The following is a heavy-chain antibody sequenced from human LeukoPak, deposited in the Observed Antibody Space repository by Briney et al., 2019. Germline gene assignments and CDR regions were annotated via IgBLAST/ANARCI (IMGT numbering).Heavy chain of an antibody. V-gene: IGHV4-59*08. CDR2: IYYSGST. D-gene: IGHD3-3*01. Sequence: LETLSLTCTVSGGSISSYYWSWIRQPPGKGLEWIGYIYYSGSTNYNPSLKSRVTISVDTSKNQFSLKLSSVTAADTAVYYCARLSDFGDWFDPWGQGTLVTVSS. CDR1: GGSISSYY. J-gene: IGHJ5*02. CDR3: ARLSDFGDWFDP.